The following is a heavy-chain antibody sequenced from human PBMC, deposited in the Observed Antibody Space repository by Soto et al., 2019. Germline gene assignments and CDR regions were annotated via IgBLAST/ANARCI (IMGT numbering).Heavy chain of an antibody. D-gene: IGHD2-15*01. CDR1: GGSISSYY. V-gene: IGHV4-59*01. CDR3: ATMGGSGGSRHIDY. Sequence: SETLSLTCTVSGGSISSYYWSWIRQPPGKGLEWIGYIYYSGSTNYNPSLKSRVTISVDTSKNQFSLKLSSVTAADTAMYYCATMGGSGGSRHIDYWGQGTLVTVSS. CDR2: IYYSGST. J-gene: IGHJ4*02.